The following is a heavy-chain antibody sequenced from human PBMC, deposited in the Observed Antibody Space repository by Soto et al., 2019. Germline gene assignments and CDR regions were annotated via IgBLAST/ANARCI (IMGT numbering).Heavy chain of an antibody. CDR3: ARDSGSYDFWSGYYTSWFDP. Sequence: QVPLVQSGAEVKKPGSSVKVSCKASGGTFSSYTISWVRQAPGQGLEWMGRIIPILGIANYAQKFQGRVTITADKSTSTAYMELSSLRSEDTAVYYCARDSGSYDFWSGYYTSWFDPWGQGTLVTVSS. CDR1: GGTFSSYT. V-gene: IGHV1-69*08. D-gene: IGHD3-3*01. J-gene: IGHJ5*02. CDR2: IIPILGIA.